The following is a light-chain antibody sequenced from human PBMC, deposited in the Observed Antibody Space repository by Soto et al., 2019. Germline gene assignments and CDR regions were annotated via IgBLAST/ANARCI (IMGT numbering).Light chain of an antibody. CDR2: GAS. CDR1: QSVFNNH. CDR3: QQYGSSPIT. Sequence: EIVLTQSPATLSLSPGERATLSCRASQSVFNNHIGWYQQKPGQAPRRLIYGASSRATGIPDRFSGSGSGTDFTLTISRLEPEDFAVYYCQQYGSSPITFGQGTRLEIK. V-gene: IGKV3-20*01. J-gene: IGKJ5*01.